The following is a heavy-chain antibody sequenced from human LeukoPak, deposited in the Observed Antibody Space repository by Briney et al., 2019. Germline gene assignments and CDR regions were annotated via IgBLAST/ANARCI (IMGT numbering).Heavy chain of an antibody. J-gene: IGHJ4*02. CDR3: ARMSGSYSYFDY. V-gene: IGHV4-59*01. Sequence: PSETLSLTCTVSGGSISSYYWNWIRQPPGKGLEWLGYIYYIGSTNYNPSLKSRVTISVDTSKNQFSLKLSSVTAADTAVYYCARMSGSYSYFDYWGQGTLVTVSS. CDR1: GGSISSYY. D-gene: IGHD1-26*01. CDR2: IYYIGST.